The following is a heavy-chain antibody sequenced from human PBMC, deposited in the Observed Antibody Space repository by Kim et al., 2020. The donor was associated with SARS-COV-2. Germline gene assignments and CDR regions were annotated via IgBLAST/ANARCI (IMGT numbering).Heavy chain of an antibody. CDR2: ISAYNGNT. Sequence: ASVKVSCKASGYTFTSYGISWVRQAPGQGLEWMGWISAYNGNTNYAQKLQGRVTMTTDTSTSTAYMELRSLRSDDTAVYYCAREWDYCSGGSCYGEGWEDCWGQGTLVTVSS. D-gene: IGHD2-15*01. CDR1: GYTFTSYG. CDR3: AREWDYCSGGSCYGEGWEDC. V-gene: IGHV1-18*01. J-gene: IGHJ4*02.